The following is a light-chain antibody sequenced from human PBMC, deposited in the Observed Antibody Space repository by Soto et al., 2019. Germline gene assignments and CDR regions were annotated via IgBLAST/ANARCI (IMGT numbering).Light chain of an antibody. Sequence: QLVLTQSPSASASLGASVRRTCTLSSGYRTYAIAWHQQQPDKGPRYLMKINSDGSHNKGAGIPDRFSGSSSGAERHLTISGIQSEDEVDYYCQTWRTGIRVFGGGTKLTVL. CDR1: SGYRTYA. V-gene: IGLV4-69*01. CDR3: QTWRTGIRV. CDR2: INSDGSH. J-gene: IGLJ3*02.